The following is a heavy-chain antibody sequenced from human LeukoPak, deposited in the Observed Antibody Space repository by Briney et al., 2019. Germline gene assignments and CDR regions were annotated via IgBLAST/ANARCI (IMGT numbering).Heavy chain of an antibody. Sequence: GGSLRLSCAASGFTFSSYSMNWVRQAPGKGLEWVSSISSSSSYIYYADSVKGRFTISRDNAKNSLYLQMNSLRAENTAVYYCARDGEYDSIGVNDYWGQGTLVSVSP. CDR2: ISSSSSYI. V-gene: IGHV3-21*01. CDR1: GFTFSSYS. D-gene: IGHD3-22*01. CDR3: ARDGEYDSIGVNDY. J-gene: IGHJ4*02.